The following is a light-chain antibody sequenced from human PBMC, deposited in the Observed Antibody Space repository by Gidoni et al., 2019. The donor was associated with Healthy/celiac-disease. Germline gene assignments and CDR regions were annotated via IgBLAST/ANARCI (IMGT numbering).Light chain of an antibody. CDR1: QSISMY. J-gene: IGKJ2*01. Sequence: IQMTQSPSSLSASVGDRVTITCRASQSISMYVNWYQQKAGKAPKVLIYGATSSQSGVPSRFSGSGSGTDFTLTISSLQPEDSATYYCQQSYSFLYTFGQGTKLEIK. CDR2: GAT. CDR3: QQSYSFLYT. V-gene: IGKV1-39*01.